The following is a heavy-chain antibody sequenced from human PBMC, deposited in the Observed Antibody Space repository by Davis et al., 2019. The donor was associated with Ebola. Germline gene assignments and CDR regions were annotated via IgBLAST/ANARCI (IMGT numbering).Heavy chain of an antibody. CDR2: IYYSGST. V-gene: IGHV4-31*03. D-gene: IGHD3-22*01. CDR1: GGSISSGGYY. J-gene: IGHJ4*02. Sequence: PSETLSLTCTVSGGSISSGGYYWSWIRQHPGKGLEWIGYIYYSGSTYYNPSLKSRVTISVDTSKNQFSLKLSSVTAADTAVYYCASSYDSSGYYYRWGQGTLVTVSS. CDR3: ASSYDSSGYYYR.